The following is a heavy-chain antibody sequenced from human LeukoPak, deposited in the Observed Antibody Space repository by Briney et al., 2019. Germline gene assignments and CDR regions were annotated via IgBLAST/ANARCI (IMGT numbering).Heavy chain of an antibody. D-gene: IGHD1-7*01. CDR2: ISSSGSTI. V-gene: IGHV3-11*04. J-gene: IGHJ5*02. CDR3: ARDFAGTTSFDP. Sequence: GGFLRLSCAASGFTFSDYYMSWIRQAPGKGLEWVSYISSSGSTIYYADSVKGRFTISRDNAKNSLYLRMNSLRAEDTAVYYCARDFAGTTSFDPWGQGTLVTVSS. CDR1: GFTFSDYY.